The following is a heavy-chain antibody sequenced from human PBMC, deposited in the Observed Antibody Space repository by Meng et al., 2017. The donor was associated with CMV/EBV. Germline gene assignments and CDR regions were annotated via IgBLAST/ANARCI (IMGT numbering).Heavy chain of an antibody. J-gene: IGHJ4*02. CDR2: INHSGST. CDR1: GGSFSGYY. CDR3: ARVGGDIVVVPALGYFDY. Sequence: SETLSLTCAVYGGSFSGYYWSWIRQPPGKGLEWIGEINHSGSTNYNPSLKSRVTISVDTPKNQFSLKLSSVTAADTAVYYCARVGGDIVVVPALGYFDYWGQGTLVTVSS. D-gene: IGHD2-2*01. V-gene: IGHV4-34*01.